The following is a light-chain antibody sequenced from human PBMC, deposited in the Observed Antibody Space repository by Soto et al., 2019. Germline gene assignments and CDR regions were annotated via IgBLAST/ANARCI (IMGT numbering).Light chain of an antibody. CDR3: QEYARYPRT. CDR1: HGIGTS. V-gene: IGKV1-16*01. CDR2: SAS. Sequence: DIQMTQSPSSLSVSVVDRVTITCRASHGIGTSLGWFQQHPGQAPKSLIYSASTLQVGSPSRFSDSGSGRDFTHTLSSLQPEDLATYDCQEYARYPRTFGQGTKVQVK. J-gene: IGKJ1*01.